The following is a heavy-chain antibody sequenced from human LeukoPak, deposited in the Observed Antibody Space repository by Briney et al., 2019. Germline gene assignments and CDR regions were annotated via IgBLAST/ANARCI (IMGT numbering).Heavy chain of an antibody. CDR3: ARARTVVTPNWYFDL. Sequence: SETLSLTCTVSGGSISSSSYYWGWIRQPPGKGLEWIGSIYYSGSTYYNPSLKSRVTISVDTSKNQFSLKLSSVTAADTAVYYCARARTVVTPNWYFDLWGRGTLVTVSS. D-gene: IGHD4-23*01. CDR2: IYYSGST. V-gene: IGHV4-39*07. J-gene: IGHJ2*01. CDR1: GGSISSSSYY.